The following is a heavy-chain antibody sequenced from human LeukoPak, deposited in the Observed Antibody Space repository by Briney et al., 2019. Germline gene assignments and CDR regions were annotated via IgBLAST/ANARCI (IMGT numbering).Heavy chain of an antibody. CDR3: ARAPDYYDRRATFDY. V-gene: IGHV1-69*04. J-gene: IGHJ4*02. D-gene: IGHD3-22*01. Sequence: SVKVSCKASGGTFSSYAISWVRQAPGQGLEWMGRIIPILGIANYAQKFQGRVTITADKSTSTAYMELSSLRSEDTAVYYCARAPDYYDRRATFDYWGQGTLVTVSS. CDR1: GGTFSSYA. CDR2: IIPILGIA.